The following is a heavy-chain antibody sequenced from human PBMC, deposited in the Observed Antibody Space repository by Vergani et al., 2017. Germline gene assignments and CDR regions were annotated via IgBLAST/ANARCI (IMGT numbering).Heavy chain of an antibody. J-gene: IGHJ4*02. Sequence: EVQLVESGGGLVQPGGSLRLSCAASGFTVSSNYMSWVRQAPGKGLEWVSVIYSGGSTYYADSVKGRFTISRDNSKNTLYLQMNSLRAEDTAVYYCARDGSSGSYNYFDYWGQGTLVTVSS. D-gene: IGHD3-10*01. CDR1: GFTVSSNY. CDR2: IYSGGST. V-gene: IGHV3-66*02. CDR3: ARDGSSGSYNYFDY.